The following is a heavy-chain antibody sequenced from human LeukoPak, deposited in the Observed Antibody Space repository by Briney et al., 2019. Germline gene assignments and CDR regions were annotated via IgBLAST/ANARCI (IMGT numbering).Heavy chain of an antibody. CDR1: GYSISSGYY. CDR2: IYHSGST. CDR3: AREGGIVGATVAFDI. D-gene: IGHD1-26*01. Sequence: SETLSLTCTVSGYSISSGYYWGWIRQPPGKGLEWIGSIYHSGSTYYNPSLKSRVTISVDTSKNQFSLKLSSVTAADTAVYYCAREGGIVGATVAFDIWGQGTMVTVSS. V-gene: IGHV4-38-2*02. J-gene: IGHJ3*02.